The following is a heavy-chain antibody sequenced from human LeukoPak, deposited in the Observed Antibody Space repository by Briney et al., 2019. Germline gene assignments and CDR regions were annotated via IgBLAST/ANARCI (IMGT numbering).Heavy chain of an antibody. Sequence: GGSLRLSCAASGFTFSSYAMSWVRQAPGKGLEWVSAISGSGGGTYYADSVKGRFTISRDNSKNTLYLQMNSLRAEDTAVYYCARDPGDQGYFDYWGQGTLVTVSS. V-gene: IGHV3-23*01. J-gene: IGHJ4*02. CDR2: ISGSGGGT. CDR1: GFTFSSYA. D-gene: IGHD7-27*01. CDR3: ARDPGDQGYFDY.